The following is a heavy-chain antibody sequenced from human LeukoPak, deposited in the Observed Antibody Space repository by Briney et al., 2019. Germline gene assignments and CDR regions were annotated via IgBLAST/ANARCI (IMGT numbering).Heavy chain of an antibody. V-gene: IGHV4-39*01. CDR3: ATLRRDGYNYPRFDY. J-gene: IGHJ4*02. CDR1: GGSISSSSYY. Sequence: PSETLSLTCTVSGGSISSSSYYWGWIRQPPGKGLEWIGSIYYSGSTYYNPSLKSRVTISVDTSKNQFSLKLSSVTAADTAVYYCATLRRDGYNYPRFDYWGQGTLITVSS. CDR2: IYYSGST. D-gene: IGHD5-24*01.